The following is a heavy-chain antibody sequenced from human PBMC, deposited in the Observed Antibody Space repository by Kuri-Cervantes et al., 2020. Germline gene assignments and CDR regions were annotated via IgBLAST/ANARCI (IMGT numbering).Heavy chain of an antibody. Sequence: GESLKISCAASGFTFNTYGMHWVRQAPGKGLEWAAVIWKDGSNKYYAESVKGRFSISRDNAKNSLYLQMNSLRAEDTAVYYCASGADYGGILDYWGQGTLVTVSS. CDR3: ASGADYGGILDY. CDR1: GFTFNTYG. V-gene: IGHV3-33*03. J-gene: IGHJ4*02. CDR2: IWKDGSNK. D-gene: IGHD4-23*01.